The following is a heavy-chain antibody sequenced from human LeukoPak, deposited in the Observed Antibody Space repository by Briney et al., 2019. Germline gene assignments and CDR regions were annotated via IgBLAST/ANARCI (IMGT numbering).Heavy chain of an antibody. Sequence: SETLSLTCTVSGYSISSGYYWGWIRQPPGKGLEWIGEINHSGSTNYNPSLKSRVTISVDTSKNQFSLKLSSVTAADTAVYYCARMATMYYFDYWGQGTLVTVSS. CDR1: GYSISSGYY. D-gene: IGHD3-10*02. CDR2: INHSGST. CDR3: ARMATMYYFDY. V-gene: IGHV4-38-2*02. J-gene: IGHJ4*02.